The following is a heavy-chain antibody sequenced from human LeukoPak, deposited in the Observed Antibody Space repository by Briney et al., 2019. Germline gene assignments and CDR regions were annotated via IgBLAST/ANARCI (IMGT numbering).Heavy chain of an antibody. CDR2: INTNTGNP. D-gene: IGHD2-21*01. CDR3: ARSPSPLWWVAYIGY. CDR1: GYTFTSYA. J-gene: IGHJ4*02. Sequence: WASVKVSCKASGYTFTSYAMNWVRQAPGQGLEWMGWINTNTGNPTYAQGFTGRFVFSLDTSVSTAYLQISSLKAEDTAVYYCARSPSPLWWVAYIGYWGQGTLVTVSS. V-gene: IGHV7-4-1*02.